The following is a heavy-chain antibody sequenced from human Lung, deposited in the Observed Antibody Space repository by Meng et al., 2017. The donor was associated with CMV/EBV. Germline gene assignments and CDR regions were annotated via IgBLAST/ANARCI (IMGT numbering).Heavy chain of an antibody. J-gene: IGHJ4*02. CDR2: LIPVLNKA. V-gene: IGHV1-69*10. CDR3: ARGRGNQPLFDF. D-gene: IGHD2/OR15-2a*01. Sequence: QAQLVQAVAEVKKPGSSVQVACKTSGRSFSTYTFSWVRQAPGQGLEWMGGLIPVLNKAKSAPRFQDRVTFTADETTTTAYMELSSLTFEDTAVYFCARGRGNQPLFDFWGQGALVTVFS. CDR1: GRSFSTYT.